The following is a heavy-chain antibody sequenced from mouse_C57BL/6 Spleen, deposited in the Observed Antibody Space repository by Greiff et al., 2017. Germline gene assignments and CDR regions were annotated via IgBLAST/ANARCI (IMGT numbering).Heavy chain of an antibody. CDR3: ARSPLLLRYLYWYFDV. Sequence: EVKLMESGPGLAKPSQTLSLTCSVTGYSITSDYWNWIRKFPGNKLAYMGYISYSGSTYYNPSLKSRISITRDTSKNQYYLQLNSVTTEDTATYYCARSPLLLRYLYWYFDVWGTGTTVTVSS. J-gene: IGHJ1*03. D-gene: IGHD1-1*01. CDR2: ISYSGST. CDR1: GYSITSDY. V-gene: IGHV3-8*01.